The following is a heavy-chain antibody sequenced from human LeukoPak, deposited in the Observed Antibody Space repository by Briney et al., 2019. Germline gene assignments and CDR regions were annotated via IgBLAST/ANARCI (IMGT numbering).Heavy chain of an antibody. J-gene: IGHJ4*02. CDR3: ARPRGSHNYYFDY. V-gene: IGHV1-2*06. CDR2: INPNSGGT. CDR1: GYTFTGYY. D-gene: IGHD3-16*01. Sequence: ASVKVSCTASGYTFTGYYMHWVRQAPGQGLEWMGRINPNSGGTNYAQKFQGRVTMTRDTSISTAYMELSRLRSDDTAVYYCARPRGSHNYYFDYWGQGTLVTVSS.